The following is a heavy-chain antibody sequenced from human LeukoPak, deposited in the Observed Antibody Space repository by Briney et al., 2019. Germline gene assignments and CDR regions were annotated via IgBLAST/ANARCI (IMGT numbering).Heavy chain of an antibody. CDR1: GGSFSGYY. J-gene: IGHJ4*02. CDR3: AAAGTSCCDY. V-gene: IGHV4-34*01. CDR2: INHSGST. Sequence: SETLSLTCAVYGGSFSGYYWSWIRPPPGKGLEWIGEINHSGSTNYNPSLKSRVTISVDTSKNQFSLKLSSVTAADTAVYYCAAAGTSCCDYWGQGTLVTVSS. D-gene: IGHD2-2*01.